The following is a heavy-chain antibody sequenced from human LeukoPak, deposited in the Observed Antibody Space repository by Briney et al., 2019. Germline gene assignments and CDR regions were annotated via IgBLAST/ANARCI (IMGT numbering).Heavy chain of an antibody. Sequence: PSETLSLTCIVSGVYFSSSGCYWGWIRQPPGKGLEWIGEINHSGSTNYNPSLKSRVTMSVDTSKNQFSLKLSSVTAADTAVYYCARVRTYYDFWSGYRFYPWGQGTLVTVSS. V-gene: IGHV4-34*01. CDR2: INHSGST. CDR1: GVYFSSSGCY. CDR3: ARVRTYYDFWSGYRFYP. D-gene: IGHD3-3*01. J-gene: IGHJ5*02.